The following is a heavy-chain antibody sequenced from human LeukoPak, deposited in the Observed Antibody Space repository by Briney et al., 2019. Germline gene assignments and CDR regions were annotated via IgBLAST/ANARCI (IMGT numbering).Heavy chain of an antibody. J-gene: IGHJ4*02. CDR2: ITSSSSNI. D-gene: IGHD6-13*01. CDR3: ARSTGILDY. CDR1: GFTFSTYS. Sequence: PGGSLRLSCAASGFTFSTYSMNWVRQAPGKGLEWITYITSSSSNIYHADSVKGRFTISRDNAKNSLYLQMSSLRDEDTAVYYCARSTGILDYWGQGTLVTVSS. V-gene: IGHV3-48*02.